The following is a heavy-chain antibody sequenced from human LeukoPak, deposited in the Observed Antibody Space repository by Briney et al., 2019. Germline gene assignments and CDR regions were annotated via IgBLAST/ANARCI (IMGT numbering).Heavy chain of an antibody. Sequence: SETLSLTCAVYGGSFSGYYCSWIRQPPGKGLEWIGEINHSGSTNYNPSLKSRVTISVDTSKNQFSLKLSSVTAADTAVYYCARSLDIGHYYYYMDVWGEGTTVTVSS. D-gene: IGHD3-9*01. CDR2: INHSGST. V-gene: IGHV4-34*01. J-gene: IGHJ6*03. CDR1: GGSFSGYY. CDR3: ARSLDIGHYYYYMDV.